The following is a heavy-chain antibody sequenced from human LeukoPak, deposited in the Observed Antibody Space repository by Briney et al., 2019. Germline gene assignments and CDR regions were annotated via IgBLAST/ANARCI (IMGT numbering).Heavy chain of an antibody. CDR1: GVTFSSYV. CDR3: ARDWYYGDPGFADY. J-gene: IGHJ4*02. CDR2: IWYDGTNK. Sequence: PGGSLRLSCAASGVTFSSYVMHWVRQAPGKGLEWVAVIWYDGTNKYFAESVKGRFTISRDNSRNTLYLQMNSLRAEDTAVYYCARDWYYGDPGFADYWGQGTLVTVSS. V-gene: IGHV3-33*01. D-gene: IGHD4-17*01.